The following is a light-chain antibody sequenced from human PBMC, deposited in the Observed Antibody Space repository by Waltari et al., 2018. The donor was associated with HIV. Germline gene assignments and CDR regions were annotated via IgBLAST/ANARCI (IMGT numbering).Light chain of an antibody. V-gene: IGLV3-21*02. J-gene: IGLJ2*01. CDR1: NIGSKN. CDR2: DYT. CDR3: QVWDTSSDHVI. Sequence: SFVLTQPPSVSVAPGQTARISCGGNNIGSKNVHWYQQKPGQATVVVVPDYTDRPSGIPERFSGSNSGNTATLTISRVEVGDEADYHCQVWDTSSDHVIFGGGTKLTVL.